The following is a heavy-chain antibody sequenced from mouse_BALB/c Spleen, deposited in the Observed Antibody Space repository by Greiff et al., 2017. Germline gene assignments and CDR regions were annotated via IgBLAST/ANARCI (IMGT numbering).Heavy chain of an antibody. CDR1: GFTFSSYG. V-gene: IGHV5-6*02. J-gene: IGHJ4*01. CDR2: ISSGGSYT. CDR3: ARITTVVATDYAMDY. D-gene: IGHD1-1*01. Sequence: DVKLVESGGDLVKPGGSLKLSCAASGFTFSSYGMSWVRQTPDKRLEWVATISSGGSYTYYPDSVKGRFTISRDNAKNTLYLQMSSLKSEDTAMYYCARITTVVATDYAMDYWGQGTSVTVSS.